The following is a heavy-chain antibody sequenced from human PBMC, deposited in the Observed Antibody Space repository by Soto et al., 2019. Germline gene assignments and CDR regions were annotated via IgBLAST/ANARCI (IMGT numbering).Heavy chain of an antibody. D-gene: IGHD6-13*01. J-gene: IGHJ4*02. CDR3: AKSTSGIAAAGTLDY. V-gene: IGHV3-9*01. Sequence: GGSLRLSCAASGFTFDDYAMHWVRQAPGKGLEWVSGISWNSGSIGYADSVKGRFTISRDNAKNSLYLQMNSLRAEDTALYYCAKSTSGIAAAGTLDYWGQGTLVTVSS. CDR1: GFTFDDYA. CDR2: ISWNSGSI.